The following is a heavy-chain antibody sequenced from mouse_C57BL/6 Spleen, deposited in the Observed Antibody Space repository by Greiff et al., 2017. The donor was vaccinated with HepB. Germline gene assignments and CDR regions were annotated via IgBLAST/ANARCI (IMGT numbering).Heavy chain of an antibody. J-gene: IGHJ2*01. V-gene: IGHV14-1*01. CDR2: IDPEDGDT. CDR3: TTGLITTPSTD. D-gene: IGHD1-1*01. Sequence: VQLQQSGAELVRPGASVKLSCTASGFNIKDYYMHWVKQRPGQGLEWIGRIDPEDGDTEYAPKFQGKATMTADTSSNTAYLQLSSLTSEDTAVYYCTTGLITTPSTDWGQGTTLTVSS. CDR1: GFNIKDYY.